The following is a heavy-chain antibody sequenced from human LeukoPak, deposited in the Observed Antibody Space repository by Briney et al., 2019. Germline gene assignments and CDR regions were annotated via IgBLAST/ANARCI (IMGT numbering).Heavy chain of an antibody. V-gene: IGHV3-7*01. J-gene: IGHJ4*02. CDR1: GFTFSSYW. CDR2: IKQDGSEK. CDR3: ARASMITFGGVIAFDY. D-gene: IGHD3-16*02. Sequence: GGSLRLSCAASGFTFSSYWMSWVRRAPGKGLEWVANIKQDGSEKYYVDSVKGRFTISRDNAKNSLYLQMNSLRAEDTAVYYCARASMITFGGVIAFDYWGQGTLVTVSS.